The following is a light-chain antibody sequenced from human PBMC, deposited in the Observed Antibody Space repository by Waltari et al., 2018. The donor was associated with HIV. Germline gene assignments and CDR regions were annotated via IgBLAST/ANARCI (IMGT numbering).Light chain of an antibody. V-gene: IGLV3-19*01. CDR3: YSRDKSDSHSV. CDR1: RLRKNF. J-gene: IGLJ1*01. CDR2: GKH. Sequence: SSDLAQDPAVSVALGQTVKITGLGDRLRKNFEARYQQKPGPAPTVVLFGKHNRASGIPARFSGSRSLNTASLTITGAQAEDEADYYCYSRDKSDSHSVFGTGTKVTVL.